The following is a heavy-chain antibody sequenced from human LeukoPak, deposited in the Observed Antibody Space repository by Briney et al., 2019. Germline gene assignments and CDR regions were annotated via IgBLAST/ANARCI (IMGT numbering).Heavy chain of an antibody. Sequence: SVKVSYKASGGTFSSYAISWVRQAPGQGLEWMGRIIPILGIANYAQKFQGRVTITADKSTSTAYMELSSLRSEDTAVYYCARAHYYGSGSYVHSFDYWGQGTLVTVSS. CDR1: GGTFSSYA. D-gene: IGHD3-10*01. V-gene: IGHV1-69*04. J-gene: IGHJ4*02. CDR2: IIPILGIA. CDR3: ARAHYYGSGSYVHSFDY.